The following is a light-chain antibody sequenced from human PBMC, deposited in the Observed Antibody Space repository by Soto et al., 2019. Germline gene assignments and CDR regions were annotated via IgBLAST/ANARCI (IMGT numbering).Light chain of an antibody. CDR3: QQYGSSPRT. Sequence: DIVLTQSPGTLSLSPGEKATLSCRASQSVSSSYLAWYQQKPGQAPRLLIYGASSRATGIPDRFSGSGSGTGFTLTISRLEPEDFAVYYCQQYGSSPRTFGQGTKVEIK. J-gene: IGKJ1*01. CDR1: QSVSSSY. V-gene: IGKV3-20*01. CDR2: GAS.